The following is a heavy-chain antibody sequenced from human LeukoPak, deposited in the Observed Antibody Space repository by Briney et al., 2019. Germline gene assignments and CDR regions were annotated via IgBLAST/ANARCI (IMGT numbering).Heavy chain of an antibody. Sequence: GGSLRLSCSGSGFTFSSYAMHWVRQAPGKGLEYVSATGSNGGSTYYADSMKGRFTISRDNSKNTLYLQMSSLRAEDTAVYYCVKGYCSSTSCYGDYWGQGALVTVSS. J-gene: IGHJ4*02. CDR2: TGSNGGST. V-gene: IGHV3-64D*09. CDR3: VKGYCSSTSCYGDY. CDR1: GFTFSSYA. D-gene: IGHD2-2*01.